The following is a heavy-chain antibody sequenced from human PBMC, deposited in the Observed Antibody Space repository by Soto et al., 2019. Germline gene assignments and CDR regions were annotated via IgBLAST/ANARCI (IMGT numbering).Heavy chain of an antibody. D-gene: IGHD2-21*02. CDR3: ARGLTSFSNPYYFDY. J-gene: IGHJ4*02. Sequence: GESLKISCKGFGYSFTSYWIGWVRQMPGKGLEYMGIIYPGDYDTRYSPSFRGQVSISADNSISTAYLQWSSLKASDTAIYYCARGLTSFSNPYYFDYWGQGTLVTSPQ. V-gene: IGHV5-51*01. CDR2: IYPGDYDT. CDR1: GYSFTSYW.